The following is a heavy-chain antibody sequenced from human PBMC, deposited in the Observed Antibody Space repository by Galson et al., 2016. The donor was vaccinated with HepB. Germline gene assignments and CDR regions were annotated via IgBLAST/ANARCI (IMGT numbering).Heavy chain of an antibody. Sequence: QSGAEVKKPGESLRISCKGSGYSFTNHWITWVRQMPGKGLEWMGRIDPGDSNIDYSPSFQGHVTLSVDKSISVVYLHWSSLKASDTATYYCARRRLRRGWGLDPWGQGTLVTVSS. J-gene: IGHJ5*02. D-gene: IGHD3-16*01. CDR3: ARRRLRRGWGLDP. V-gene: IGHV5-10-1*01. CDR2: IDPGDSNI. CDR1: GYSFTNHW.